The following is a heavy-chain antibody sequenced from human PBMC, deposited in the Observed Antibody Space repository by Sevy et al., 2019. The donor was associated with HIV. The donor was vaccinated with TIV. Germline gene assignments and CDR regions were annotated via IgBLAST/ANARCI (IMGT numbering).Heavy chain of an antibody. CDR2: ISSSGSTI. CDR3: ARADTAMVKILGYYYYYYMDV. Sequence: GGSLRLSCAASGFTFSSYEMNWVRQAPGKGLEWVSYISSSGSTIYYADSVKGRFTISRDNAKNSLYLQMNSLRAEDTAVYYCARADTAMVKILGYYYYYYMDVWGKGTTVTVSS. D-gene: IGHD5-18*01. V-gene: IGHV3-48*03. J-gene: IGHJ6*03. CDR1: GFTFSSYE.